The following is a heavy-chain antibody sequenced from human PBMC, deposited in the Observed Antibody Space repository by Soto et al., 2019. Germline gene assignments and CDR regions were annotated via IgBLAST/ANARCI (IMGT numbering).Heavy chain of an antibody. CDR1: GFTFSTYA. CDR2: ISYDVSTK. CDR3: AREDYGGVYFDY. Sequence: GGSLRLSCAASGFTFSTYAMYWVRQAPGKALEWVALISYDVSTKNYANSVKGRFTISRDNSKNTLYLQMDSLRAEDTAVYFCAREDYGGVYFDYWGQGTLVTVSS. V-gene: IGHV3-30-3*01. J-gene: IGHJ4*02. D-gene: IGHD3-10*01.